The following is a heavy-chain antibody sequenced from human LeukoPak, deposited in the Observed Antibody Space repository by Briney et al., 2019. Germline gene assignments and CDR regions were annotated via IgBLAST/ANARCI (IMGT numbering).Heavy chain of an antibody. CDR3: ARVSLSGNYPIDY. CDR2: IIPIFGTA. V-gene: IGHV1-69*01. CDR1: GGTFSSYA. J-gene: IGHJ4*02. Sequence: SVKVSCKASGGTFSSYAISWVRQAPGQGLEWMGGIIPIFGTANYAQKFQGRVTITADESTSTAYMELSSLRPEDTAVYYCARVSLSGNYPIDYWGQGTLVTVSS. D-gene: IGHD3-22*01.